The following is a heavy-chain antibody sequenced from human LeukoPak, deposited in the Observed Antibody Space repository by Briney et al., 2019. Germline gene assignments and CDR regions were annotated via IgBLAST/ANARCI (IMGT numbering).Heavy chain of an antibody. CDR3: AKDSALQWLPLDY. V-gene: IGHV4-4*07. D-gene: IGHD6-19*01. J-gene: IGHJ4*02. CDR1: GGSISGYF. Sequence: SETLSLTCTVSGGSISGYFWSWIRQPAGKGLEWIGRIHDNGDSNHNPSLKSRVTMALDTSRNQVSLKLTSVTAADTAVYYCAKDSALQWLPLDYWGQGTLVTVSS. CDR2: IHDNGDS.